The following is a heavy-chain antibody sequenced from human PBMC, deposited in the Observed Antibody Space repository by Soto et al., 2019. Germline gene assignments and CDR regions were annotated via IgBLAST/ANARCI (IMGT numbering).Heavy chain of an antibody. J-gene: IGHJ5*02. CDR2: IIPIFGTA. D-gene: IGHD6-6*01. CDR3: ARETFGYSSSVKNWFDP. CDR1: GGTFSSYA. Sequence: GASVKVSCKASGGTFSSYAISWVRQAPGQGLEWMGGIIPIFGTANYAQKFQGRVTITADESTSTAYMELSSLRSEDTAVYYCARETFGYSSSVKNWFDPWGQGTLVTVSS. V-gene: IGHV1-69*13.